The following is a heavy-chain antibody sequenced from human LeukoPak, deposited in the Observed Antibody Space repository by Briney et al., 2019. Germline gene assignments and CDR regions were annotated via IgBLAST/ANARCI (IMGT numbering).Heavy chain of an antibody. Sequence: SETLSLTCTVSGGSISSYYWSWIRQPPGKGLEWIGYIYYSGSTNYNPSLKSRVTISVDTSKNQFSLKLSSVTAADTAVYYCARARNIAAAGTYAFDIWRQGTMVTVSS. CDR1: GGSISSYY. D-gene: IGHD6-13*01. V-gene: IGHV4-59*01. CDR3: ARARNIAAAGTYAFDI. J-gene: IGHJ3*02. CDR2: IYYSGST.